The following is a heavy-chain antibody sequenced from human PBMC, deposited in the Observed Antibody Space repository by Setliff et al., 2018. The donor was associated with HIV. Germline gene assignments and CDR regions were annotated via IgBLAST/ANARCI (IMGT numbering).Heavy chain of an antibody. CDR3: GGNGYYSIDY. V-gene: IGHV4-34*07. Sequence: SETLSLTCAVYGGSFSGYYWSWIRQPPGKGLEYIGNIYQSGTTYYNSSLSSRVTMSLDKSKSQFSLKLNSVTAADTAVYYCGGNGYYSIDYWGQGTLVTVSS. CDR2: IYQSGTT. D-gene: IGHD3-22*01. CDR1: GGSFSGYY. J-gene: IGHJ4*02.